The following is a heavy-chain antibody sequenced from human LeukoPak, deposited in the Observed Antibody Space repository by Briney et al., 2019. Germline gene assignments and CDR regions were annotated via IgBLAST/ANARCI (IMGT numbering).Heavy chain of an antibody. CDR2: SSGRDSNM. CDR1: GFTFSTHS. Sequence: KAGGSLRLSCAASGFTFSTHSMNWVRQAPGKGLEWVSSSSGRDSNMFYADSVKGRFTISRDNAKNSLFLQMNSLRAEDTAVYFCARESMMVRGNGMDVWGQGTTVTVSS. CDR3: ARESMMVRGNGMDV. D-gene: IGHD3-10*01. J-gene: IGHJ6*02. V-gene: IGHV3-21*01.